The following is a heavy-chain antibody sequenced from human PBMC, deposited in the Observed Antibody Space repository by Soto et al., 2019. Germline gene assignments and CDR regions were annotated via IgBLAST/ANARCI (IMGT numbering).Heavy chain of an antibody. CDR2: INAGNGDT. CDR1: GYTFINYA. J-gene: IGHJ4*02. D-gene: IGHD2-15*01. CDR3: ARGGAGYYFDY. Sequence: QVQLVQSGAEEKKPGASVKVSCKASGYTFINYAIHWVRQAPGQRLEWMGWINAGNGDTKYSQKFQGRVTITRDTSENTAYMELSGIRSEGTAVYYCARGGAGYYFDYWGQGTLVTVS. V-gene: IGHV1-3*05.